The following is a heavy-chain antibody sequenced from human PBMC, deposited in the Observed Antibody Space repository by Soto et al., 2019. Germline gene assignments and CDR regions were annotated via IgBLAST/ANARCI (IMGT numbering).Heavy chain of an antibody. CDR3: ATSMNMPYGFDP. CDR1: GGSFSSYT. D-gene: IGHD2-2*01. CDR2: IIPILSTT. V-gene: IGHV1-69*08. Sequence: QVQLVQSGAEVKKPGSSVRVSCKASGGSFSSYTINWVRQAPGQGLEWMGKIIPILSTTNYAQKFQGRLTITADKSTSTAYMELSSLLSVDTAVYYCATSMNMPYGFDPWGQGTLVTVSS. J-gene: IGHJ5*02.